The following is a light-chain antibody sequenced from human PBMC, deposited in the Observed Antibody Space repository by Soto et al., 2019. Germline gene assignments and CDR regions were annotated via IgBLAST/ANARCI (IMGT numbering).Light chain of an antibody. Sequence: DIQMSQSPSSLSASVGDRVTITCRASQSIAIYLNWYQHKPGKAPKLLIYAASSLPSGVPSRFSGSGSGTDFTLTISSPQPEDFATYYCQQSSSTPRTFGQGTKVDIK. CDR2: AAS. CDR1: QSIAIY. CDR3: QQSSSTPRT. V-gene: IGKV1-39*01. J-gene: IGKJ1*01.